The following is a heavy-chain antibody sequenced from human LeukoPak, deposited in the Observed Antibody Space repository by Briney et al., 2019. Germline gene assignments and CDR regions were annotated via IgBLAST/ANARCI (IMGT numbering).Heavy chain of an antibody. Sequence: NPSQTLSLTCAMSGDSVSSNSVAWNWIRQSPSRGLEWLGRTYYRSKWYTDYALSVKSRMTINPDTSKNQFSLQLSSVTAADTAVYYCARHDTTSIAAAGTFDYWGQGTLVTVSS. CDR1: GDSVSSNSVA. CDR2: TYYRSKWYT. CDR3: ARHDTTSIAAAGTFDY. J-gene: IGHJ4*02. D-gene: IGHD6-13*01. V-gene: IGHV6-1*01.